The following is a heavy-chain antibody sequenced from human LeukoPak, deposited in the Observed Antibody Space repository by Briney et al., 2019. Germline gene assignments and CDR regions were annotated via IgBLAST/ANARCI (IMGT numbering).Heavy chain of an antibody. CDR3: ARYSSSWYGDAFDI. CDR2: TYYRSKWYN. J-gene: IGHJ3*02. D-gene: IGHD6-13*01. V-gene: IGHV6-1*01. CDR1: GDSVSSNSAA. Sequence: SQTLSLTCAISGDSVSSNSAAWNWLRQSPSRGLEWLGRTYYRSKWYNDYAVSVKSRITINPDTSKNQFSLQLNSVTPEDTAVYYCARYSSSWYGDAFDIWGQGTMVTVSS.